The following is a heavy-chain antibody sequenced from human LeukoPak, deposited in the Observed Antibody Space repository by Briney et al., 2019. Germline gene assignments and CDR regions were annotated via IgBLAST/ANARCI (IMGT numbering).Heavy chain of an antibody. CDR2: ISSSSSYI. D-gene: IGHD6-13*01. CDR1: GFTFSSYS. V-gene: IGHV3-21*01. J-gene: IGHJ4*02. Sequence: TGGSLRLSCAASGFTFSSYSMNWVRQAPGKGLEWVSSISSSSSYIYYADSVKGRFTISRDNAKNSLYLQMNSLRAEDTAVYYCATRRSSSCLDYWGQGTLVTVSS. CDR3: ATRRSSSCLDY.